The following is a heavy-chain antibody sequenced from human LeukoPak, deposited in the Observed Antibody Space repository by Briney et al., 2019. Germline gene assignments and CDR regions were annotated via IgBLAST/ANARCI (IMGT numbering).Heavy chain of an antibody. CDR2: MNPDSGNT. Sequence: GASVKVSCKASGYTFTSYDINWVRQATGQGLEWMGWMNPDSGNTGYAQKFQGRVTMTRNTSISTAYMELYSLESEDTAVYYCVRGIARGVPYNWFDPWGQGTLVTVSS. D-gene: IGHD3-10*01. CDR1: GYTFTSYD. V-gene: IGHV1-8*01. J-gene: IGHJ5*02. CDR3: VRGIARGVPYNWFDP.